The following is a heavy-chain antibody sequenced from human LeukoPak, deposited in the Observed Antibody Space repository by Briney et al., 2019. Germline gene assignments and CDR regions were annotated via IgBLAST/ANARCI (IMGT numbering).Heavy chain of an antibody. CDR3: ARATVIGTVPVPGFLDV. Sequence: KTGGSLRLSCAASGFTFSDYYMSWIRQAPGKGLEWVSYISSSGSTIYYADSVKGRFTISRDNAKNSLYLQMNSLRAEDTAVYYCARATVIGTVPVPGFLDVWGKGTTVTVSS. CDR1: GFTFSDYY. D-gene: IGHD6-19*01. CDR2: ISSSGSTI. V-gene: IGHV3-11*01. J-gene: IGHJ6*04.